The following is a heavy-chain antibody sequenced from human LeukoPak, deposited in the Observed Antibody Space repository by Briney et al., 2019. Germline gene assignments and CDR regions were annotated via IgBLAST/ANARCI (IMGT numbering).Heavy chain of an antibody. D-gene: IGHD3-3*01. J-gene: IGHJ4*02. V-gene: IGHV3-48*02. Sequence: GGSLRLSCAASGFTFTSYSMNWVRQAPGKGLEWVSYISSSSSAIYYADSVKGRFTISRDNAENSLYLQMSSLRDEDTAVYYCARSEWLDYWGQGTLVTVSS. CDR3: ARSEWLDY. CDR1: GFTFTSYS. CDR2: ISSSSSAI.